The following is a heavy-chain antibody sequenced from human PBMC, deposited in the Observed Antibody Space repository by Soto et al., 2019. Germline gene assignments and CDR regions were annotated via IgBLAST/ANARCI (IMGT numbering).Heavy chain of an antibody. CDR3: AREPRYYYDSSGYLNWFDP. V-gene: IGHV3-48*02. CDR2: ISSSSSTI. Sequence: APGKGLEWVSYISSSSSTIYYADSVKGRFTIPRDNAKNSLYLQMNSLRDEDTAVYYCAREPRYYYDSSGYLNWFDPWGQGTLVTVSS. J-gene: IGHJ5*02. D-gene: IGHD3-22*01.